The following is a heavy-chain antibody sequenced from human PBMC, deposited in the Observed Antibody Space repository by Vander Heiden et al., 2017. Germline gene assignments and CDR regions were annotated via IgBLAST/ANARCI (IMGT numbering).Heavy chain of an antibody. J-gene: IGHJ5*02. Sequence: EVQLVESGGGLVQPGGSLRLSCAASGFTFSSYWMHWVRQAPGKGLVWVSRINSDGSSTSYADSGKGRFTISRDNAKNTLYLQMNSLREEETAVYYCARWNGVTAYNGGWFDPWGQGTLVTVS. CDR3: ARWNGVTAYNGGWFDP. CDR2: INSDGSST. CDR1: GFTFSSYW. V-gene: IGHV3-74*01. D-gene: IGHD3-3*01.